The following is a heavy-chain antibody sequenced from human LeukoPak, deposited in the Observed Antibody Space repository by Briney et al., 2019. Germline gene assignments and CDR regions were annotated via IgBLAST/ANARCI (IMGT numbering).Heavy chain of an antibody. Sequence: PGGSLGLSCAASGFTFRNYVIHWVRQAPGKGLEWVVATSSDLNVKLYADSVKGRFTISRDNSRSTLYLQMNSLRPEDTAIYYCAREGYYGSGSPPSLYFDYWGQGTLVTVSS. CDR2: TSSDLNVK. D-gene: IGHD3-10*01. CDR1: GFTFRNYV. CDR3: AREGYYGSGSPPSLYFDY. V-gene: IGHV3-30-3*01. J-gene: IGHJ4*02.